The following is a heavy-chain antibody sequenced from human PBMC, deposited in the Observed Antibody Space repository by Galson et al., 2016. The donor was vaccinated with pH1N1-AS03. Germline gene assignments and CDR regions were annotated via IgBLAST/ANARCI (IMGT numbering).Heavy chain of an antibody. D-gene: IGHD6-6*01. J-gene: IGHJ5*02. CDR2: IYYSGST. Sequence: SETLSLTCTISGGSVSSGSYYWSWIRQPPGKGLEWIGYIYYSGSTNYNPSLKSRVTISVDTSKNQFSLKLSSVTAADTAVYYCAREQLDNWSDPWGQGTLVTVSS. CDR3: AREQLDNWSDP. CDR1: GGSVSSGSYY. V-gene: IGHV4-61*01.